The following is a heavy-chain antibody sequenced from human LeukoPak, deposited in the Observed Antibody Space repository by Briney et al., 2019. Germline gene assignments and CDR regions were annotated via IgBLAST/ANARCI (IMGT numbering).Heavy chain of an antibody. CDR2: ISSSSSYT. J-gene: IGHJ4*02. CDR3: ARDLRRGYSGYDLGY. D-gene: IGHD5-12*01. V-gene: IGHV3-11*06. Sequence: PGGSLCLSCAASGFTFSDYYMSWIRQAPGKGLEWVSYISSSSSYTNYADSVKGRFTISRDNAKNSLYLQMNSLRAEDTAVNYCARDLRRGYSGYDLGYWGQGTLVTISS. CDR1: GFTFSDYY.